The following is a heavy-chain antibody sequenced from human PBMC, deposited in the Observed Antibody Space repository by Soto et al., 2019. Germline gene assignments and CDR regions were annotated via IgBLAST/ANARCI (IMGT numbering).Heavy chain of an antibody. Sequence: SETLSLTCSVSRAFINSGGFYYSWIRHHPGKGLEWLGYIFHSGSTLYNPSLRGRLTLSADTSRNQLSLYLTSVTAADTAVYYCVRGGIAGHWFDPWGQGTLVTVSS. CDR1: RAFINSGGFY. CDR3: VRGGIAGHWFDP. D-gene: IGHD2-15*01. CDR2: IFHSGST. J-gene: IGHJ5*02. V-gene: IGHV4-31*03.